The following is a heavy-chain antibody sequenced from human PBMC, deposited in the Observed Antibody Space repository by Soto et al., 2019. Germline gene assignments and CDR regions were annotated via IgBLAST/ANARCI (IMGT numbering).Heavy chain of an antibody. CDR1: GYTFTSYY. D-gene: IGHD6-19*01. CDR3: ARDPAVWAVAGTGFDY. CDR2: INPSGGST. Sequence: ASVKVSCKASGYTFTSYYMHWVRQAPGQGLEWMGIINPSGGSTSYAQKFQGRVTMTRDTSTSTVYMELSSLRSEDTAVYYCARDPAVWAVAGTGFDYWGQGTLVTVSS. J-gene: IGHJ4*02. V-gene: IGHV1-46*01.